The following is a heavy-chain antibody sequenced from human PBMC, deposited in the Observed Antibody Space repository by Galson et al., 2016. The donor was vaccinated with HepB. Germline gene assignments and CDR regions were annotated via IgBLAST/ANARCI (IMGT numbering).Heavy chain of an antibody. CDR3: ARDIDD. J-gene: IGHJ4*02. CDR1: AFTFSSYG. CDR2: IKQDGGES. Sequence: SLRLSCAVSAFTFSSYGMHWVRQAPGKGLEWVANIKQDGGESYYVDSVKGRFTISRDNSKNTVVLQMNGLSGEDTAVYYCARDIDDWGQGTLVTVSS. V-gene: IGHV3-7*01.